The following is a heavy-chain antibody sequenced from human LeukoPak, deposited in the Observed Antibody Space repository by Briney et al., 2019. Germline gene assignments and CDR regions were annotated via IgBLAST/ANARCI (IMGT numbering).Heavy chain of an antibody. D-gene: IGHD3-22*01. CDR1: GFTFDDYA. J-gene: IGHJ4*02. CDR2: IYSGGST. V-gene: IGHV3-NL1*01. CDR3: AKEYDSSGYYYEYDY. Sequence: GGSLRLSCAASGFTFDDYAMHWVRQAPGKGLEWVSVIYSGGSTYYADSVKGRFTISRDTSENTLYLQMNSLRAEDTAMYYCAKEYDSSGYYYEYDYWGQGTLVTVSS.